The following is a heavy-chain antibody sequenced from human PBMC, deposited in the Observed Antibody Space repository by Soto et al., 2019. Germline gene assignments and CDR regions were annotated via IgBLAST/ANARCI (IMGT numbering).Heavy chain of an antibody. V-gene: IGHV3-21*01. CDR3: ARTPMMGENYMDV. D-gene: IGHD3-16*01. Sequence: AGGSLRLSCAASGFTFSSYSMNWVRQAPGKGLEWVSSISSSSSYIYYADSVKGRFTISRDNAKNSLYLQMNSLRAEDTAVYYCARTPMMGENYMDVWGKGTTVTVSS. J-gene: IGHJ6*03. CDR1: GFTFSSYS. CDR2: ISSSSSYI.